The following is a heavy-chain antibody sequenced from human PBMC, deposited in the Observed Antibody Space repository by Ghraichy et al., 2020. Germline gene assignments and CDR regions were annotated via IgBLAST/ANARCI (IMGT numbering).Heavy chain of an antibody. D-gene: IGHD6-13*01. J-gene: IGHJ1*01. CDR3: AKDGIAAAGKWKGAEYFQH. Sequence: GESLRLSCAASGFTFSSYAMSWVRQAPGKGLEWVSAISGSGGSTYYADSVKGRFTISRDNSKNTLYLQMNSLRAEDTAVYYCAKDGIAAAGKWKGAEYFQHWGQGTLVTVSS. V-gene: IGHV3-23*01. CDR1: GFTFSSYA. CDR2: ISGSGGST.